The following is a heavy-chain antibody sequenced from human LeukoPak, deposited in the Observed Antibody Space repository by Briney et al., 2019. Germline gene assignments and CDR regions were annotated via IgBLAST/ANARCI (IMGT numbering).Heavy chain of an antibody. J-gene: IGHJ4*02. Sequence: GGSLRLSCAASGFTFSSYEMNWVRQAPGKGLEWVSYMSRSGSTIYYADSAKGRFTISRDNAKNSLYLQMNSLRAEDTAVYYCARGRKDMMAAGLFDYWGQGTLITVSS. V-gene: IGHV3-48*03. D-gene: IGHD6-13*01. CDR2: MSRSGSTI. CDR1: GFTFSSYE. CDR3: ARGRKDMMAAGLFDY.